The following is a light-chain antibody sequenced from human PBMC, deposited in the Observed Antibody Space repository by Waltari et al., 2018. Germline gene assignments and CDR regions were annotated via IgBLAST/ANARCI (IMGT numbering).Light chain of an antibody. Sequence: EIVLTQSPGTLSLSPGERATLSCRASQTVRTTYLAWYQQKPGQAPTLLIYGASSRATGIPDRFSGSRSGTDFSVTISSLEPEDFAVYYCQQYDISPLTFGGGTKVEIK. J-gene: IGKJ4*01. CDR2: GAS. CDR3: QQYDISPLT. V-gene: IGKV3-20*01. CDR1: QTVRTTY.